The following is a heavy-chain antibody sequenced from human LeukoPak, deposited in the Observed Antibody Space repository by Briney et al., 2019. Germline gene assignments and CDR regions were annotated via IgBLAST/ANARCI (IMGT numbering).Heavy chain of an antibody. CDR1: AYSFSNYC. Sequence: GEALQIFSEGSAYSFSNYCIGWVRQLPRKGLEWMGIIYPGDYETRYSPSFQGLVTISVDKSISTAYLQWSSLKASDTAMYYCAIARGYCGNDCSFDHWGQGALVTVSS. D-gene: IGHD2-21*02. CDR3: AIARGYCGNDCSFDH. V-gene: IGHV5-51*01. CDR2: IYPGDYET. J-gene: IGHJ4*02.